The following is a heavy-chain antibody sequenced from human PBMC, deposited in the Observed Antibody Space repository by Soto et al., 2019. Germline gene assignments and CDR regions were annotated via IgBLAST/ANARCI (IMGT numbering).Heavy chain of an antibody. J-gene: IGHJ4*02. Sequence: PGGSLRLSCAASGFTFSSFAMSWVRQAPGKGLEWVSGISASGGSTYYADSVKGRFTISRDKSKNTLYLQMNSLRADDTAVYYCAKGAWYADYWGQGTLVTVSS. CDR2: ISASGGST. CDR3: AKGAWYADY. V-gene: IGHV3-23*01. CDR1: GFTFSSFA. D-gene: IGHD6-19*01.